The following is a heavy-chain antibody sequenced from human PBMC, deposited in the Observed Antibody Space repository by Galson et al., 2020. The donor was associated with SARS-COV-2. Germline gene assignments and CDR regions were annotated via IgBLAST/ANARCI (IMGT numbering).Heavy chain of an antibody. CDR3: AREGSKIAVAGTSFDC. J-gene: IGHJ4*02. CDR1: GGPISSSSHY. CDR2: IYYTGST. Sequence: SETLSLTCTVPGGPISSSSHYWGWIRQPPGKGLEWIGSIYYTGSTYYNPSLKSPATIAVDTSKKQFSLRLRSVTAADTSVYYCAREGSKIAVAGTSFDCWGQGTLVTVSS. V-gene: IGHV4-39*02. D-gene: IGHD6-19*01.